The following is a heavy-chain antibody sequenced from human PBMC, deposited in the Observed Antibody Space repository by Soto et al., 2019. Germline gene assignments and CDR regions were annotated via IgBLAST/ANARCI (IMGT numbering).Heavy chain of an antibody. CDR3: AKDPHIAVAGYLDY. D-gene: IGHD6-19*01. CDR2: ISGSGGST. CDR1: GGSIISSN. J-gene: IGHJ4*02. V-gene: IGHV3-23*01. Sequence: ETLSLTCAVSGGSIISSNWWSWVRQAPGKGLEWVSAISGSGGSTYYADSVKGRFTISRDNSKNTLYLQMNSLRAEDTAVYYCAKDPHIAVAGYLDYWGQGTLVTVSS.